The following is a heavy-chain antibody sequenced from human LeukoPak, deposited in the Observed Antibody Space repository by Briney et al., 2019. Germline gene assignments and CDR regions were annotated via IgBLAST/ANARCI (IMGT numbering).Heavy chain of an antibody. D-gene: IGHD5-12*01. CDR3: AREVDSGSPGPGY. J-gene: IGHJ4*02. CDR1: GFTFRTYG. Sequence: PGRSLRLSCAASGFTFRTYGMHWVRQAPGKGLEWVAVIWYDGSNKYYADSVKGRFTISRDNSENTLYLQMNSLRAEDTVVYYCAREVDSGSPGPGYWGQGTLVTVSS. V-gene: IGHV3-33*01. CDR2: IWYDGSNK.